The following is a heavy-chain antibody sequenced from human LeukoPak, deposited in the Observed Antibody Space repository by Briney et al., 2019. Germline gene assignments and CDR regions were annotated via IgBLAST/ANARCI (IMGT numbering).Heavy chain of an antibody. CDR3: ARDGGYCSGGSCYPYHMDV. V-gene: IGHV3-74*01. J-gene: IGHJ6*03. CDR2: INSDGSST. D-gene: IGHD2-15*01. CDR1: GFTFSNYW. Sequence: QSGGSLRLSCAASGFTFSNYWMHWVRQAPGKGLVWVSRINSDGSSTNYADSVKGRFTISRDNSKNTLYLQMNSLRAEDTAVYYCARDGGYCSGGSCYPYHMDVWGKGTTVTISS.